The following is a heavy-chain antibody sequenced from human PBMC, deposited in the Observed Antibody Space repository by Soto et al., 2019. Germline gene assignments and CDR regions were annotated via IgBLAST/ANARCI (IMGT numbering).Heavy chain of an antibody. CDR2: ITSDSSTR. V-gene: IGHV3-48*01. CDR3: TTDIWISRALDF. CDR1: GFTFSSFG. J-gene: IGHJ4*02. Sequence: PGGSLRLSCAVSGFTFSSFGMNWVRQAPGKGLEWISYITSDSSTRHYADFVKGRFTISRDDAKSTLYLQMNSLKSEDTAVYYCTTDIWISRALDFWGQGTLVTV. D-gene: IGHD3-3*01.